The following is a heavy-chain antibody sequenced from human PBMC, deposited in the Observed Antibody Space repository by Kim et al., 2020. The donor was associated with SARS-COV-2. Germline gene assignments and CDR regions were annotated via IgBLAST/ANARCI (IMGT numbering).Heavy chain of an antibody. CDR1: GFTFSSYW. V-gene: IGHV3-7*03. CDR3: ARDYSSSWYGLNYYYYGMVV. CDR2: IKQDGSEK. J-gene: IGHJ6*02. D-gene: IGHD6-13*01. Sequence: GGSLRLSCAASGFTFSSYWMSWVRQAPGKGLEWVANIKQDGSEKYYVDSVKGRFTISRDNAKNSLYLQMNSLRAEDTAVYYCARDYSSSWYGLNYYYYGMVVWGQGTTGTVS.